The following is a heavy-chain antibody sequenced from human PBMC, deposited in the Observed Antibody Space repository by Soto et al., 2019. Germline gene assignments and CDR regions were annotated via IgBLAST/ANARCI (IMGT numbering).Heavy chain of an antibody. CDR3: ARDKPDYYGSGRYCWYFDY. Sequence: QVQLVQSGAEVKKPGASVKVSCKASGYTFTSYGISWVRQAPGQGLEWMGWIRAYNGNTNYAQKFQGGVTMTTDTSTSTAYMELRGLRSDDTAVYYSARDKPDYYGSGRYCWYFDYWGQRTLVTVSS. CDR2: IRAYNGNT. J-gene: IGHJ4*02. D-gene: IGHD3-10*01. CDR1: GYTFTSYG. V-gene: IGHV1-18*01.